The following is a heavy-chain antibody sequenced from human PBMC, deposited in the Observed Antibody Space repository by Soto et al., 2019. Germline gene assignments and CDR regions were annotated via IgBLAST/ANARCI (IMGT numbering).Heavy chain of an antibody. CDR3: AKGGGDFWTGYVDRFYYFGMDV. CDR1: GFTFSGYA. Sequence: GSLRLSCAASGFTFSGYAMSWVRQAPGKGLEWVSVISGSGGSTYYADSVRGRFTISRDNSKNTLYLQVNSLRAEDTAVYYCAKGGGDFWTGYVDRFYYFGMDVWGQGTTVTVSS. J-gene: IGHJ6*02. CDR2: ISGSGGST. D-gene: IGHD3-3*01. V-gene: IGHV3-23*01.